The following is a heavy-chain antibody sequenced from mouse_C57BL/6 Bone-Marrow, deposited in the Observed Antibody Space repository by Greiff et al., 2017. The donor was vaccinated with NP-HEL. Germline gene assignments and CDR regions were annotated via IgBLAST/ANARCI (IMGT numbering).Heavy chain of an antibody. V-gene: IGHV1-81*01. D-gene: IGHD2-5*01. CDR3: ASPLYYSNYGYYFDY. CDR2: IYPRSGNT. Sequence: QVQLKQSGAELARPGASVKLSCKASGYTFTSYGISWVKQRPGQGLEWIGEIYPRSGNTYYNEKFKGKATLTADKSSSTAYMELRSLTSEDSAVYFCASPLYYSNYGYYFDYWGQGTTLTVSS. CDR1: GYTFTSYG. J-gene: IGHJ2*01.